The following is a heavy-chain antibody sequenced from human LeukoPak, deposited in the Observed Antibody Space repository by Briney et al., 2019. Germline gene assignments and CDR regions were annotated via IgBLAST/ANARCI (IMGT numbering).Heavy chain of an antibody. Sequence: GASVKVSCKASGGTFSSYAISWVRQAPGQGLEWMGGIIPIFGTANYAQKFQGRVTITTDESTSTAYMELSSLRSEDTAVYYCARTKTWYSSSFYFDYWGQGTLVTVSS. D-gene: IGHD6-6*01. V-gene: IGHV1-69*05. J-gene: IGHJ4*02. CDR2: IIPIFGTA. CDR1: GGTFSSYA. CDR3: ARTKTWYSSSFYFDY.